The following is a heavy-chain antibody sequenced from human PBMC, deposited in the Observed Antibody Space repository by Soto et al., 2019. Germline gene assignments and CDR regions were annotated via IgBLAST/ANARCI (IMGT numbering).Heavy chain of an antibody. CDR1: GGSISSGGYY. CDR2: IYYSGST. J-gene: IGHJ4*02. CDR3: ARSAYIVVVPAASGAFDY. D-gene: IGHD2-2*01. Sequence: QVQLQESGPGLVKPSQTLSLTCTVSGGSISSGGYYWSWIRQHPGKGLEWIGYIYYSGSTYYNPSLKSRVTISVDTSKNQFSLKLSSVTAADTAVYYCARSAYIVVVPAASGAFDYWGQGTLVTVSS. V-gene: IGHV4-31*03.